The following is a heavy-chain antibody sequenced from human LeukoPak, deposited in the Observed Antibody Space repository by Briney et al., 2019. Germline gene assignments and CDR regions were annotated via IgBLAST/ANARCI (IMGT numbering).Heavy chain of an antibody. D-gene: IGHD6-13*01. V-gene: IGHV3-23*01. CDR3: AKDGTGYSSSWVDY. Sequence: GGSLRLSCAASGFTFSSYAMSWVRQAPGKGLEWVSAISGSGGSTYYADSVKGRFTISRDSSKNTLYLQMNSLRAEDTAVYYCAKDGTGYSSSWVDYWGQGTLVTVSS. CDR1: GFTFSSYA. CDR2: ISGSGGST. J-gene: IGHJ4*02.